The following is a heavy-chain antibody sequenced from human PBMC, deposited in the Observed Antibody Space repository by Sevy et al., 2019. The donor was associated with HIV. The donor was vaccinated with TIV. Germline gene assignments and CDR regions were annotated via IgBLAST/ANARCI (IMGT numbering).Heavy chain of an antibody. J-gene: IGHJ4*02. V-gene: IGHV3-23*01. D-gene: IGHD2-8*01. CDR1: GFACYDYS. CDR2: LSFGCGKI. Sequence: GGSLRLSCAAPGFACYDYSMSWIRQAPGKGLEWVATLSFGCGKINYADSVKGRFTISRANSKNSFYLQMDNLRVEDTALYYCAREGCTRPHDYWGQGTRVTVSS. CDR3: AREGCTRPHDY.